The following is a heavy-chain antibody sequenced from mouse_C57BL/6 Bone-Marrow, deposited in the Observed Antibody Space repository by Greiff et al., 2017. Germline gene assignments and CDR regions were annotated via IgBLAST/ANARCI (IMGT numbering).Heavy chain of an antibody. V-gene: IGHV1-26*01. D-gene: IGHD2-12*01. CDR2: INPNNGGT. J-gene: IGHJ4*01. CDR3: ARPLRRRYAMDY. Sequence: EVQLQQSGPELVKPGASVKISCKASGYTFTDYYMNWVKQSHGKSLEWIGDINPNNGGTSYNQKFKGKATLTVDKSSSTAYMELRSLTSEDSAVYDCARPLRRRYAMDYWGQGTSVTVSS. CDR1: GYTFTDYY.